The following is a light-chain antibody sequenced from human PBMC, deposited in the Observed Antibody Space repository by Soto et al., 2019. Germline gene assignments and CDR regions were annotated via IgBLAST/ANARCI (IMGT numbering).Light chain of an antibody. V-gene: IGKV1-33*01. CDR2: DAS. CDR1: QDISNY. CDR3: QQYNNLPLT. J-gene: IGKJ4*01. Sequence: DIQMTQSPSSLSASVGDRVTITCQASQDISNYLSWYQQKPGKAPKLLIYDASNLETGVPSRFSGSGSVTYFTITISRLQAEDIATYYCQQYNNLPLTFGEGTKVEIK.